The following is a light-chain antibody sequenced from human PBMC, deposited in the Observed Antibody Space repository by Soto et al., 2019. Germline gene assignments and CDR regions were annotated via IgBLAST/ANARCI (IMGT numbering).Light chain of an antibody. Sequence: EIVMTQSPARLSVSPGERVTLSCRASQSVHSYLDWYQYRSGPAPRLPIYGASTRATGIPARVRGSGSGTEFTLTISSRQSEDFAVYYCQQYNYWPYTFGQGTKLEIK. V-gene: IGKV3-15*01. CDR3: QQYNYWPYT. J-gene: IGKJ2*01. CDR1: QSVHSY. CDR2: GAS.